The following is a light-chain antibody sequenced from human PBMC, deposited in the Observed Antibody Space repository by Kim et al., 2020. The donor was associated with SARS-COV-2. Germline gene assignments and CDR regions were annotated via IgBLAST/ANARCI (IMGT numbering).Light chain of an antibody. CDR1: QSVSSKY. CDR3: QKYGSSYI. J-gene: IGKJ2*01. CDR2: GAS. Sequence: SLSPGERATLSCKASQSVSSKYLAWYQHKPGQPPRLLIFGASTRATGVPGRFSGSGSETDFSLLISRLEPEDFAVYYCQKYGSSYIFGQGTKLEIK. V-gene: IGKV3-20*01.